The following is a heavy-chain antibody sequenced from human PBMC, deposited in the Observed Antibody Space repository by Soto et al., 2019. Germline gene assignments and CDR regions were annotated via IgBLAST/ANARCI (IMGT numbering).Heavy chain of an antibody. CDR2: IYYSGKT. CDR3: ARHPGITTFRRDY. D-gene: IGHD1-1*01. CDR1: GGSISSPRYY. Sequence: QLQLQESGPGLVKPSENLSLPCSVSGGSISSPRYYWGWIRQPPGKGLEWIGSIYYSGKTYYNPSLKSRVTIFVDTSRNQFSLKVNSVTAADAAVYFCARHPGITTFRRDYWGQGTLVTVSS. V-gene: IGHV4-39*01. J-gene: IGHJ4*02.